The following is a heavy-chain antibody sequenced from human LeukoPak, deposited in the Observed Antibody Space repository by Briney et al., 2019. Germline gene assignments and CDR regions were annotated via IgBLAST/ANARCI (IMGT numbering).Heavy chain of an antibody. V-gene: IGHV4-59*01. CDR1: GGYNSSYY. J-gene: IGHJ4*02. Sequence: SETLSLNCTVSGGYNSSYYWSWIRQPPGKGLEWIGYIYYSGSTNYNPSLKSRVTISVDTSKNQFSLKLSSVTAADTAVYYCARSNPYSSGWFDYWGQGTLVTVSS. CDR2: IYYSGST. D-gene: IGHD6-19*01. CDR3: ARSNPYSSGWFDY.